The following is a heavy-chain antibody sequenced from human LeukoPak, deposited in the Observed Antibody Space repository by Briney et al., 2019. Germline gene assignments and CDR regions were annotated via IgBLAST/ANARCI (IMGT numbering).Heavy chain of an antibody. CDR1: GGSISSYY. CDR3: ARDRITMVRGVIIMGWFDP. J-gene: IGHJ5*02. CDR2: IYYSGST. Sequence: PSETLSLTCTVSGGSISSYYWSWIRQPPGKGLEWIGYIYYSGSTNYNPSLKSRVTISVDTSKNQFSLKLSSVTAADTAVYYCARDRITMVRGVIIMGWFDPWGQGTLFTVSS. V-gene: IGHV4-59*01. D-gene: IGHD3-10*01.